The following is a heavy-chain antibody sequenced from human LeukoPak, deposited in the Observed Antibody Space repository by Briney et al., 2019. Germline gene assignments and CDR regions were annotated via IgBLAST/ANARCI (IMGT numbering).Heavy chain of an antibody. Sequence: PSETLSLTCAVYGGSFSGYYWSWIRQPPGKGLEWIGYIYYSGSTYYNPSLKSRVTISVDTSKNQFSLKLSSVTAADTAVYYCAREDGRVDGYYGSGSYHYWGQGTLVTVSS. V-gene: IGHV4-30-4*08. D-gene: IGHD3-10*01. J-gene: IGHJ4*02. CDR3: AREDGRVDGYYGSGSYHY. CDR1: GGSFSGYY. CDR2: IYYSGST.